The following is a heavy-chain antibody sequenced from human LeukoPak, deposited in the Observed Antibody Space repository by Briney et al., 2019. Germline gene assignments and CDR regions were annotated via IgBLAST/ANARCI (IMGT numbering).Heavy chain of an antibody. CDR2: IYYSGST. CDR3: ACLKTTVTTGGYYYYYGMDV. Sequence: SETLSLTCAVYGGSFSSYYWSWIRQPPGKGLEWIGYIYYSGSTNYNPSLKSRVTISVDTSKNQFSLKLSSVTAADTAVYYCACLKTTVTTGGYYYYYGMDVWGQGTTVTVSS. D-gene: IGHD4-17*01. CDR1: GGSFSSYY. J-gene: IGHJ6*02. V-gene: IGHV4-59*08.